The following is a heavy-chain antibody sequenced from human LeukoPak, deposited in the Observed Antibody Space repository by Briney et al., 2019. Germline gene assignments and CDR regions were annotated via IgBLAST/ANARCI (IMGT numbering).Heavy chain of an antibody. CDR3: ARGFLEWLPIDY. CDR1: GGSISSGDYY. CDR2: IYYSGST. J-gene: IGHJ4*02. Sequence: PSETLSLTCTVSGGSISSGDYYWSWIRQPPGKGLEWIGYIYYSGSTYYNPSLKSRVTISVDTSKNQFSLKLSSVTAADTAVYYCARGFLEWLPIDYWGQGTLVTVSS. D-gene: IGHD3-3*01. V-gene: IGHV4-30-4*08.